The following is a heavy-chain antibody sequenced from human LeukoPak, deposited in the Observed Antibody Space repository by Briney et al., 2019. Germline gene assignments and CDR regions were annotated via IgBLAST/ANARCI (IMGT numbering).Heavy chain of an antibody. V-gene: IGHV3-74*01. CDR3: VRNFATGD. CDR2: IKGDGTAP. D-gene: IGHD1-14*01. Sequence: GGSLRLSCAASGFTFSSHLMHWVRQAQGTGLVWVSSIKGDGTAPNYADSVKGRFTISRDNAMSTLYLQMSSLRVEDTAVYHCVRNFATGDWGQGTLVTVSS. J-gene: IGHJ4*02. CDR1: GFTFSSHL.